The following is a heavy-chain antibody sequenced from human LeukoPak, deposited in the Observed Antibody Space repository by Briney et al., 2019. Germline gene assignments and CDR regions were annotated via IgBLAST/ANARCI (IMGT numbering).Heavy chain of an antibody. J-gene: IGHJ4*02. V-gene: IGHV2-70*11. D-gene: IGHD1-26*01. CDR2: IDWDDDK. CDR1: GFSLSTGGMC. CDR3: ARTKVGATRHFDS. Sequence: SGPALVKPTQTLTLTCTFSGFSLSTGGMCVSWIRQPPGKALEWLARIDWDDDKYYNTSLRTRLTISKDTSKNQVVLTLTNMDLVDTATYYCARTKVGATRHFDSWGQGTLVTVSS.